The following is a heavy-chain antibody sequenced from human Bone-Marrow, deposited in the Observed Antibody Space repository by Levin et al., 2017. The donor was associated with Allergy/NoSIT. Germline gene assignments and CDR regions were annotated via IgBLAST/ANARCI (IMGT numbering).Heavy chain of an antibody. J-gene: IGHJ6*02. D-gene: IGHD3-9*01. V-gene: IGHV6-1*01. Sequence: ASETLSLTCAISGDSVSSNSAAWNWIRQSPSRGLEWLGRTYYRSKWYNDYAVSVKSRITINPDTSKNQFSLQLNSVTPEDTAVYYCARDPRYYDILTGYSSYYYYGMDVWGQGTTVTVSS. CDR1: GDSVSSNSAA. CDR2: TYYRSKWYN. CDR3: ARDPRYYDILTGYSSYYYYGMDV.